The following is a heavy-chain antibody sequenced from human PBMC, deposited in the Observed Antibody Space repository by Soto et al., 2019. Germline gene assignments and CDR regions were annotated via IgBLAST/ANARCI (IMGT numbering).Heavy chain of an antibody. CDR1: GFTFSSYA. CDR3: AKEGTRGQLWDRDYYYYMDV. V-gene: IGHV3-23*01. CDR2: ISGTVGST. J-gene: IGHJ6*03. D-gene: IGHD5-18*01. Sequence: VQLLESGGGLVQPGGSLRLTCAASGFTFSSYAMSWVRQAPAKGLAWVSAISGTVGSTYYADSVKDRFTRSIDDSKNTLYLQMNSLRAEDTAVYYCAKEGTRGQLWDRDYYYYMDVWGKGPTDTVSS.